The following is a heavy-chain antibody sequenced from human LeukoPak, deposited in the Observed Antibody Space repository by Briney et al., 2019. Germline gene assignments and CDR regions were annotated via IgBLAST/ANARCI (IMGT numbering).Heavy chain of an antibody. CDR1: GFTFSSYS. CDR3: ARGGEPNLGYCSSTSCYAPFDY. V-gene: IGHV3-21*01. J-gene: IGHJ4*02. Sequence: SGGSLRLSCAASGFTFSSYSMNWVRQAPGKGLEWVSSISSSSSYIYYADSVKGRFTISRDNAKNSLYLQMNSLRAEDTAVYYCARGGEPNLGYCSSTSCYAPFDYWGQGTLVTVSS. D-gene: IGHD2-2*01. CDR2: ISSSSSYI.